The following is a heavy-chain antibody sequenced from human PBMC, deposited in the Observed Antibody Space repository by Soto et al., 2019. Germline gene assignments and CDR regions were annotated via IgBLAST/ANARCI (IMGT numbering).Heavy chain of an antibody. CDR2: VNTGNGNT. D-gene: IGHD5-18*01. J-gene: IGHJ4*02. V-gene: IGHV1-3*04. Sequence: QVQLVQSGAEEKKPGASVKVSCKASGYTFTSYAMHWVRQAPGQRLEWMGWVNTGNGNTKYSQMLQGRVTITRDTSISTAYMELSSLRSEDTAVYYCARWDTGYSYGLGYWGQGTLVTVSS. CDR3: ARWDTGYSYGLGY. CDR1: GYTFTSYA.